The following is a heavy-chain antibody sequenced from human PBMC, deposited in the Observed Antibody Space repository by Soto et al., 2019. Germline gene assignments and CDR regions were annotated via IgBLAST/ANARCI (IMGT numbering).Heavy chain of an antibody. CDR3: AREGSVVVVPAASNYYYYYGMDV. CDR2: IIPILGIA. CDR1: GGTFSSYT. J-gene: IGHJ6*02. D-gene: IGHD2-2*01. Sequence: SVKVSCKASGGTFSSYTISWVRQAPGQGLEWMGRIIPILGIANYAQKLQGRVTMTTDTSTSTAYMELRSLRSDDTAVYYCAREGSVVVVPAASNYYYYYGMDVWGQGTTVTVSS. V-gene: IGHV1-69*04.